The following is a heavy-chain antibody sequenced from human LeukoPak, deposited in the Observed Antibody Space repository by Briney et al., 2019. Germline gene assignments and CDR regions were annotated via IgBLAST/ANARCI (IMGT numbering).Heavy chain of an antibody. J-gene: IGHJ4*02. Sequence: GGSLRLSCAASGFTFSSSAMHWVRQAPGKGLEWVAVISNDGNYKSYADSVRGRFTISRDNSKNTLCLQMNSQRPEDTALYYCARGFRDYGDYSYYFDYWGQGTLVTASS. CDR2: ISNDGNYK. CDR3: ARGFRDYGDYSYYFDY. V-gene: IGHV3-30-3*01. CDR1: GFTFSSSA. D-gene: IGHD4-17*01.